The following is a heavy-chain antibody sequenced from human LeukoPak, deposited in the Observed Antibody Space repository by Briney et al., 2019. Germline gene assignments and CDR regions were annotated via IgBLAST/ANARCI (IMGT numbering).Heavy chain of an antibody. CDR2: TYYRSKWYN. D-gene: IGHD3-22*01. V-gene: IGHV6-1*01. CDR1: GDSVSSNSAA. J-gene: IGHJ6*02. CDR3: ARGLATTDSSGYFSRYYYGMDV. Sequence: SQTLSLTRAISGDSVSSNSAAWNWIRQSPSRGLESLGRTYYRSKWYNDYAVSVKSRITINPDTSKNQFSLQLNSVAPAATAVYYCARGLATTDSSGYFSRYYYGMDVWGQGTTVTVSS.